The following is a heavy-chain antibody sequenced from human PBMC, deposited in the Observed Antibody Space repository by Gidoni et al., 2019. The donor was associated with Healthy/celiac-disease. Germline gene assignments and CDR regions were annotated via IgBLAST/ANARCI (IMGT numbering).Heavy chain of an antibody. CDR2: ISDDGSNK. Sequence: QVQLVESGGGVVQPGRSLRLSCAAYGCTFSSYAMHWVRQAPGNGLEWVAVISDDGSNKYYSDSVKGRFTISRDNSKNTLYLQMNSLRAEDTAVYYCARARATSAFDIWGQGTMVTVSS. CDR3: ARARATSAFDI. CDR1: GCTFSSYA. V-gene: IGHV3-30-3*01. J-gene: IGHJ3*02. D-gene: IGHD1-26*01.